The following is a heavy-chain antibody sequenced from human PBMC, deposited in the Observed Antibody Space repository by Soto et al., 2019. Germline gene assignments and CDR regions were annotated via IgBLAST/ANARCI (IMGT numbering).Heavy chain of an antibody. V-gene: IGHV3-23*01. J-gene: IGHJ6*02. D-gene: IGHD1-26*01. CDR1: GFTFSSYA. Sequence: EVQLLESGGGLVQPGGSLRLSCAASGFTFSSYAMSWVRQAPGKGLEWVSAISGSGGSTYYADSVKGRFTISRDNSKNTLYLQMNSLRAEDTAVYYCAKDGTRFWGIVGGGDYYYGMDVWGQGTTVTVSS. CDR3: AKDGTRFWGIVGGGDYYYGMDV. CDR2: ISGSGGST.